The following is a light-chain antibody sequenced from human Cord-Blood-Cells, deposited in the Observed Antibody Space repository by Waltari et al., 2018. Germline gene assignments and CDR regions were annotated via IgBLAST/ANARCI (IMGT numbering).Light chain of an antibody. CDR3: CSYAGSSTYV. CDR1: SSDVWSYNF. Sequence: QSALTQPASASGSPGESITISCTGTSSDVWSYNFVTWDQQQPGKAPKLMIYEVSKQHSGVSNRFSVSKSGNTASLTISGLQAEDEADYYCCSYAGSSTYVFGTGTKVTVL. J-gene: IGLJ1*01. V-gene: IGLV2-23*02. CDR2: EVS.